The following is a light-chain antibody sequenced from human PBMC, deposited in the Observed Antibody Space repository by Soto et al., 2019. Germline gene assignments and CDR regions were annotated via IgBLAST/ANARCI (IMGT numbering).Light chain of an antibody. Sequence: QSVLTQPPSVSEAPRQRVTISCSGGSSNIGNNAVNWYQQLPGESPKLLIYYDDVLPSGVSDRFSGSKSGTSASLAISGLQSEDEADYYCAAWDDSLNGVIFGGGTQLTVL. V-gene: IGLV1-36*01. CDR2: YDD. J-gene: IGLJ2*01. CDR3: AAWDDSLNGVI. CDR1: SSNIGNNA.